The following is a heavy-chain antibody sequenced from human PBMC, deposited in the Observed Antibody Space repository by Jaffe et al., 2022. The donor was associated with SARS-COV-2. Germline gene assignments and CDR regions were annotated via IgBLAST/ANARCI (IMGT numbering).Heavy chain of an antibody. J-gene: IGHJ6*02. CDR3: ARDPRAAPRYYYYGMDV. CDR2: INAGNGNT. V-gene: IGHV1-3*01. D-gene: IGHD6-13*01. Sequence: QVQLVQSGAEVKKPGASVKVSCKASGYTFTSYAMHWVRQAPGQRLEWMGWINAGNGNTKYSQKFQGRVTITRDTSASTAYMELSSLRSEDTAVYYCARDPRAAPRYYYYGMDVWGQGTTVTVSS. CDR1: GYTFTSYA.